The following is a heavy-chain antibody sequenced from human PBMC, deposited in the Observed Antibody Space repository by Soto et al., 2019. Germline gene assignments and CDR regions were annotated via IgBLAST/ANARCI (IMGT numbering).Heavy chain of an antibody. V-gene: IGHV4-30-2*01. J-gene: IGHJ5*02. CDR1: GGSISSGGYS. D-gene: IGHD3-10*01. Sequence: SETLSLTCAVSGGSISSGGYSWSWIRQPPGKGLEWIGYIYHSGSTYYNQSLKSRVTISVDRSKNQFSLKLSSVTAADTAVYYCAGGRRYYGSGSSVGWLDPWGQGILVTVSS. CDR2: IYHSGST. CDR3: AGGRRYYGSGSSVGWLDP.